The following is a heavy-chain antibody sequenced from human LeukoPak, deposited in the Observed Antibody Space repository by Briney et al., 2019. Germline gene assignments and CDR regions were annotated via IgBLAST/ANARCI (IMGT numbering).Heavy chain of an antibody. V-gene: IGHV1-46*01. Sequence: GASVKVSCKASGYTFSDYYLHWVRQAPGQGLEWMGIINPSGGSTSYAQKFQGRVTMTRDTSTSTVYMELSSLRSEDTAVYYCARVGYEGTYYDILTGYPNYYYGMDVWGQGTTVTVSS. CDR3: ARVGYEGTYYDILTGYPNYYYGMDV. J-gene: IGHJ6*02. CDR2: INPSGGST. D-gene: IGHD3-9*01. CDR1: GYTFSDYY.